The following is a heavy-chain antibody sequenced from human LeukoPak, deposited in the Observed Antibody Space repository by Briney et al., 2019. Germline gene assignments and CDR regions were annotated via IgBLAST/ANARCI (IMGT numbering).Heavy chain of an antibody. J-gene: IGHJ3*02. V-gene: IGHV3-33*01. CDR2: IWYDGSNK. CDR3: ARETLSANDAFDI. CDR1: GFTFSSYG. Sequence: GGSLRLSCAASGFTFSSYGMHWVRQAPGKGLEWVAVIWYDGSNKYYADSVKGRLTISRDNSKNTLYLQMNSLRAEDTAVYYCARETLSANDAFDIWGQGTLVTVSS.